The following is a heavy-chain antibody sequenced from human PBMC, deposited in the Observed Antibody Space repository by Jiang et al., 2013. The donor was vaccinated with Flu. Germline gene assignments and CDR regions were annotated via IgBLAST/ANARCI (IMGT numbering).Heavy chain of an antibody. CDR3: TTAGVSGSRWYYQGFDY. CDR1: GISFSNAW. Sequence: VQLVESGGGLVKPGESLRLACAASGISFSNAWMSWVRQAPGKGLEWVGRIKSKFDGGTTDYGAPAKGRFIISRDDSENTLYLQMNGLHTEDTAVYYCTTAGVSGSRWYYQGFDYWGQGNLVTVSP. J-gene: IGHJ4*02. CDR2: IKSKFDGGTT. D-gene: IGHD1-26*01. V-gene: IGHV3-15*01.